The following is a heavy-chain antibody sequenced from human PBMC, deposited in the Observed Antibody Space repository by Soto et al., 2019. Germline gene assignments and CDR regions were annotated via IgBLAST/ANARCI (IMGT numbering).Heavy chain of an antibody. D-gene: IGHD3-22*01. Sequence: GSLRLSCAASGFTFSSYWMSWVRQAPGKGLEWVANIKQDGSEKYYVDSVKGRFTISRDNAKNSLYLQMNSLRAEDTAVYYCARYYYDSSGYYYYYYGMDVWGQGTTVTVSS. J-gene: IGHJ6*02. CDR2: IKQDGSEK. CDR3: ARYYYDSSGYYYYYYGMDV. V-gene: IGHV3-7*03. CDR1: GFTFSSYW.